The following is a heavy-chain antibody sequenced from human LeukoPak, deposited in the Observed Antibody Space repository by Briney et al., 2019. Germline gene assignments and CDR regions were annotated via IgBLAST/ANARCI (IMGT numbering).Heavy chain of an antibody. CDR1: GGSISSYY. V-gene: IGHV4-4*07. Sequence: SETLSLTCTVSGGSISSYYWSWIRQPAGKGLEWIGRIYTSGSTNYNPSLKSRVTMSVDTSKNQFSLKLSSVTTADTAVYYCASYDSSGYFAFDIWGQGTMVTVSS. CDR2: IYTSGST. J-gene: IGHJ3*02. D-gene: IGHD3-22*01. CDR3: ASYDSSGYFAFDI.